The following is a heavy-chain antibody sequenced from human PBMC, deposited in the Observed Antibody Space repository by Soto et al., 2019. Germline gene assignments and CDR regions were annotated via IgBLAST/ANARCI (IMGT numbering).Heavy chain of an antibody. Sequence: DVQLVESGGGLVQPGGSLRLSCAASGFTFDTYWMAWVRQAPGKGLEWVANMKHDGSERYYVDSVKGRFTISRDNTKNSLYLQMTSLRADDTAVYYCARTPYYDILADYWGQGTLVTVSS. CDR3: ARTPYYDILADY. D-gene: IGHD3-9*01. CDR1: GFTFDTYW. V-gene: IGHV3-7*03. CDR2: MKHDGSER. J-gene: IGHJ4*02.